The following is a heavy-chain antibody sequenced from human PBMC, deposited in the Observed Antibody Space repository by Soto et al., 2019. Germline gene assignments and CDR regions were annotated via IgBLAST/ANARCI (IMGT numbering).Heavy chain of an antibody. J-gene: IGHJ4*02. D-gene: IGHD2-8*01. CDR2: IYWNDDK. Sequence: SGPTLVNPTQTLTLTCTFSGFSLSTSGVGVGWIRQPPGKALEWVALIYWNDDKRYSPSLKSRLTITKDTSKNQVVLTMTNMDPVDPATYYCAHRPSTNASPRPLWDSFDSSGQGALVTLSS. CDR1: GFSLSTSGVG. CDR3: AHRPSTNASPRPLWDSFDS. V-gene: IGHV2-5*01.